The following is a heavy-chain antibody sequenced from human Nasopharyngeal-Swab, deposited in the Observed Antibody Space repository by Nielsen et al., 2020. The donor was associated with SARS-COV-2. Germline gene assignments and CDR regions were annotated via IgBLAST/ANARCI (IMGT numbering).Heavy chain of an antibody. CDR3: TGYSTIFY. V-gene: IGHV3-49*04. D-gene: IGHD2-2*01. CDR1: GFTFGDYA. CDR2: IRSEANGGTA. J-gene: IGHJ4*02. Sequence: GGSLRLSCTTSGFTFGDYAMSWVRQAPGKGLEWVGFIRSEANGGTAEYAVSVEGRFSISRDDSKSIAYLQMNSLKTEDTAVYYRTGYSTIFYWGQGALVTVSS.